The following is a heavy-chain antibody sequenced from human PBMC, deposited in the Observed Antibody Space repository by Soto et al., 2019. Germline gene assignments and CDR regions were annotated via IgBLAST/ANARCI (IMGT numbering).Heavy chain of an antibody. CDR2: INPNSGGT. D-gene: IGHD3-10*01. CDR3: ARGDTMVRGVDYYYGMDV. CDR1: GYTFTGYY. Sequence: ASVKVSCKASGYTFTGYYMHWVRQAPGQGLEWMGWINPNSGGTNYAQKFQGWVTMTRDTSISTAYMELSRLRSDDTAVYYCARGDTMVRGVDYYYGMDVWGQGTTVTVSS. V-gene: IGHV1-2*04. J-gene: IGHJ6*02.